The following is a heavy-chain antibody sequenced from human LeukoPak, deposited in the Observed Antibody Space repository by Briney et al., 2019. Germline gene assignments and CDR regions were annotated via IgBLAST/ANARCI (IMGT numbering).Heavy chain of an antibody. D-gene: IGHD1-7*01. CDR2: ISSSGNTK. J-gene: IGHJ4*02. Sequence: RGSLRLSCAASGFTCSRYEMNWVRQAPGKGLEWVSYISSSGNTKYYADSVKGRFNISRDNAKNSLYLQMNSLRAEDTAVYYCARIGQNYDLDYWGQGTLVTVSS. V-gene: IGHV3-48*03. CDR1: GFTCSRYE. CDR3: ARIGQNYDLDY.